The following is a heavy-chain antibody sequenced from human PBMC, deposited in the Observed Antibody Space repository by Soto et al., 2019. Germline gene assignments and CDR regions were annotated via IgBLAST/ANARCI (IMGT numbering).Heavy chain of an antibody. CDR1: GGSMSGGGYS. D-gene: IGHD2-21*02. CDR3: AREGPCGGDCYAFDN. CDR2: IYYSGGT. Sequence: QLQLQESGSGLVKPSQTLSLTCAVSGGSMSGGGYSWSWIRQAPGKGLEWIGYIYYSGGTTYNPSLKSRVTISVDRSRNQFSLKLNSMTAADTAVYYCAREGPCGGDCYAFDNWGQGTLVIVSS. V-gene: IGHV4-30-2*01. J-gene: IGHJ4*02.